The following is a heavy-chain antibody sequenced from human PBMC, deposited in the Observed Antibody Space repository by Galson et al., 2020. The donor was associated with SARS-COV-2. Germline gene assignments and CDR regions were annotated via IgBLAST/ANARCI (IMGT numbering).Heavy chain of an antibody. V-gene: IGHV4-39*02. CDR1: GGSISTISYY. D-gene: IGHD2-15*01. Sequence: SETLSLTCTVSGGSISTISYYWGWIRQPPGKGLEWIGSIYYSGSTYYNPSLKIRFTISVDKTKNHFSLNLSSVTAADTSVYYCARLLDCSGGSCPHNWFGSWGQGTLVTVSS. J-gene: IGHJ5*01. CDR2: IYYSGST. CDR3: ARLLDCSGGSCPHNWFGS.